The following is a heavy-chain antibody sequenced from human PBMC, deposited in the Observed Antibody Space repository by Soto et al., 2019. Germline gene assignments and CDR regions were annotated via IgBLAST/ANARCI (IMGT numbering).Heavy chain of an antibody. CDR3: ARSPNYYYYGFDV. D-gene: IGHD3-10*01. CDR1: VGSCSSGDYF. Sequence: SETLSLTCTVSVGSCSSGDYFWRWLLQSPGKRLEWIAYIYYSGSTNYNPSLKSRATISVDTSKSQVSLTLTSMTAADAALYYCARSPNYYYYGFDVWGQGTAVTVSS. CDR2: IYYSGST. J-gene: IGHJ6*02. V-gene: IGHV4-61*08.